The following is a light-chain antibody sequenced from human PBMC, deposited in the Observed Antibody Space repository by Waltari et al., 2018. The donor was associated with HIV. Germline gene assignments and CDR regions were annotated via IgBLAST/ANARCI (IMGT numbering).Light chain of an antibody. J-gene: IGLJ3*02. V-gene: IGLV1-44*01. CDR1: SSTLGRSI. Sequence: QSVLTQPPSASGTPGQRVTISSSGRSSTLGRSIANVLWYQQPPGAAPKLLIYRNSQRPSGVPDRFSGSKSGTSASLAISAIQSEDEADYYCAIWDGLNGWVFGGGTKVTVL. CDR2: RNS. CDR3: AIWDGLNGWV.